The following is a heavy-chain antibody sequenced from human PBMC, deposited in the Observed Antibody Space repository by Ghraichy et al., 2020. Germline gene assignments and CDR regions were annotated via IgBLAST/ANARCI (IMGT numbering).Heavy chain of an antibody. CDR3: ARQSRSYLNYYYYYMDV. CDR2: IYYSGST. J-gene: IGHJ6*03. V-gene: IGHV4-59*08. Sequence: SQTLSLTCTVSGGSISSYYWSWIRQPPGKGLEWIGYIYYSGSTNYNPSLKSRVTISVDTSKNQFSLKLSSVTAADTAVYYCARQSRSYLNYYYYYMDVWGKGTTVTVSS. CDR1: GGSISSYY.